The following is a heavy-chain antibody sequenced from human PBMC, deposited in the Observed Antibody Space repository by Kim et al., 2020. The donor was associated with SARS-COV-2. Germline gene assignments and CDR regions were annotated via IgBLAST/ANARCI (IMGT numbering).Heavy chain of an antibody. V-gene: IGHV3-21*01. D-gene: IGHD6-13*01. CDR2: ISSSSSYI. J-gene: IGHJ4*02. Sequence: GGSLRLSCAASGFTFSSYSMNWVRQAPGKGLEWVSSISSSSSYIYYADSVKGRFTISRDNAKNSLYLQMNSLRAEDTAVYYCCRAAGWSLYYFDYWGQGTLVTVSS. CDR1: GFTFSSYS. CDR3: CRAAGWSLYYFDY.